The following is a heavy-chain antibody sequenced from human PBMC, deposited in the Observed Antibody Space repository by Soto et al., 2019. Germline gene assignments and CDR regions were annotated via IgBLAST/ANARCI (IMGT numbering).Heavy chain of an antibody. D-gene: IGHD5-12*01. Sequence: QVQLVQSGAEVKKPGSSVKVSCKASGGTFSSYAISWVRQAPGQGLEWVGGIIPILGTANYAQKFQGRVTITADESTSTAYMELSSLRSEDTAVYYCATHPMATINDYDGMDVWGQGTTVTVSS. CDR3: ATHPMATINDYDGMDV. CDR1: GGTFSSYA. CDR2: IIPILGTA. J-gene: IGHJ6*02. V-gene: IGHV1-69*12.